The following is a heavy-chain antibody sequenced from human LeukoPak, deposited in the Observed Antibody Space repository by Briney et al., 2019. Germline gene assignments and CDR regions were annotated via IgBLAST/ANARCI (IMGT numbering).Heavy chain of an antibody. CDR2: IYSGGST. Sequence: GGSLRLSCAASGFTVSSNYMSWVRQAPGKGLEWVSVIYSGGSTYYADSVKGRFTISRDNSKNTLYLQMNSLRAEDTAVYYCARDLPAYYYGSGSYGMDVWGQGTTATVSS. CDR1: GFTVSSNY. D-gene: IGHD3-10*01. J-gene: IGHJ6*02. CDR3: ARDLPAYYYGSGSYGMDV. V-gene: IGHV3-66*01.